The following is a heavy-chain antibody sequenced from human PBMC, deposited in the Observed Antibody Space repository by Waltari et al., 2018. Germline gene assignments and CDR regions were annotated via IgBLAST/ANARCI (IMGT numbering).Heavy chain of an antibody. J-gene: IGHJ6*02. Sequence: EVQLLESGGGLVQQGGSLRLPCSASGVTFSSYVRNWVRQAPGKGLEWVSVISGGGTTTYYADSVRGRFTISRDDSRNTVYLQMNNLRVEDTAIYYCARRILASEYHGMDVWGQGTTVTVSS. D-gene: IGHD2-2*01. CDR2: ISGGGTTT. CDR3: ARRILASEYHGMDV. V-gene: IGHV3-23*01. CDR1: GVTFSSYV.